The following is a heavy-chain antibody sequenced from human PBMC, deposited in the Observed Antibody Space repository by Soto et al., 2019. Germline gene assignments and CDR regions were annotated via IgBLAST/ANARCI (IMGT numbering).Heavy chain of an antibody. CDR2: IIPIFGTA. Sequence: GASVKVSCKAPGGTFSSYAISWVRQAPGQRLEWMGGIIPIFGTANYAQKFQGRVTITADESTSTAYMELRSLRSEDTAVYYCARMAVDTAMENYYYYGMDVWGQGTTVTVSS. CDR1: GGTFSSYA. J-gene: IGHJ6*02. V-gene: IGHV1-69*13. D-gene: IGHD5-18*01. CDR3: ARMAVDTAMENYYYYGMDV.